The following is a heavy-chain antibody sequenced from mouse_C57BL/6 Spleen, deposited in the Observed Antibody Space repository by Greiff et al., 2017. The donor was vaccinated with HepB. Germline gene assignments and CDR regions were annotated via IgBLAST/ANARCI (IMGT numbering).Heavy chain of an antibody. CDR2: INPNNGGT. CDR1: GYTFTDYY. Sequence: EVQLQQSGPELVKPGASVKISCKASGYTFTDYYMNWVKQSHGKSLEWIGDINPNNGGTSYKQKFKGKATLTVDKSSSTAYMGLRSLTSEDSAVYYCARRDSDYWGQGTTLTVSS. CDR3: ARRDSDY. J-gene: IGHJ2*01. V-gene: IGHV1-26*01.